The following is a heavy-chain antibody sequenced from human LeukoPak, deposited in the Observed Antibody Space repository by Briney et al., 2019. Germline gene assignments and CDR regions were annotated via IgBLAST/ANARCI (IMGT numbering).Heavy chain of an antibody. D-gene: IGHD2-2*01. CDR3: ARSRRYYYYMDV. Sequence: GGSLRLSCAASGFTFSSYWMHWVRQAPGKGLVWVSRINSDGSSTSYADSVKGRFTISRDNAKNSLYLQMNSLRAEDTAVYYCARSRRYYYYMDVWGKGTTVTVSS. J-gene: IGHJ6*03. V-gene: IGHV3-74*01. CDR2: INSDGSST. CDR1: GFTFSSYW.